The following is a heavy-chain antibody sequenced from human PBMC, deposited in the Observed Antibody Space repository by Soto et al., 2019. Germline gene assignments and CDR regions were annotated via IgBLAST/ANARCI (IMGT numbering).Heavy chain of an antibody. CDR2: IYYSGST. CDR3: ARPGPVYYYDSPAYFQH. CDR1: GGSISSSSYY. D-gene: IGHD3-22*01. V-gene: IGHV4-39*01. Sequence: SSETLSLTCTVSGGSISSSSYYWGWIRQPPGKGLEWIGSIYYSGSTYYNPSLKSRVTISVDTSKNQFSLKLSSVTAADTAVYYCARPGPVYYYDSPAYFQHWGQGTLVTVSS. J-gene: IGHJ1*01.